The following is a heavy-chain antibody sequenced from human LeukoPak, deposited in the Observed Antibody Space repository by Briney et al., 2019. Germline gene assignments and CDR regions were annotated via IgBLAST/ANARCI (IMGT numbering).Heavy chain of an antibody. Sequence: SVKVSCKASGGTFSSYAISWVRQAPGQGLEWMGRIIPILGIANYAQKFQGRVTITADKSTSTAYMELSSLRSEDTAVYYCARGLLGNWGRYFDLWGRGTLVTVSS. CDR1: GGTFSSYA. D-gene: IGHD7-27*01. CDR2: IIPILGIA. CDR3: ARGLLGNWGRYFDL. J-gene: IGHJ2*01. V-gene: IGHV1-69*04.